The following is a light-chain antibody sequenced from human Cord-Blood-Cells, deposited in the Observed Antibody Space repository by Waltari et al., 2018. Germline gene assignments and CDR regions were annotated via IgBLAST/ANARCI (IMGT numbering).Light chain of an antibody. CDR1: PSISSY. J-gene: IGKJ5*01. V-gene: IGKV1-39*01. CDR3: QPSYSTPIT. CDR2: AAN. Sequence: DIQITQSPSFLSASVADRVTITCRTSPSISSYLNWYQQKQGKAPKILIYAANSLQSGAPSRFSGSGSGTDFTRTISSLQPEDVATYYCQPSYSTPITFGQGTRLEI.